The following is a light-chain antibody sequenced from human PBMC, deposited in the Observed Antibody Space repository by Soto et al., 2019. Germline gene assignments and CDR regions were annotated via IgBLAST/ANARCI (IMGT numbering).Light chain of an antibody. CDR3: SSYTSSSTLVV. V-gene: IGLV2-14*01. J-gene: IGLJ2*01. Sequence: QSALTQPASVSGSPGQSITISCTGTSSDVGGYNYVSWYQQHPGKAPKLMIYDVNNRPSGVSNRFSGSKSVNTASLTISGLQAEDEADYYCSSYTSSSTLVVFGGGTKVTVL. CDR2: DVN. CDR1: SSDVGGYNY.